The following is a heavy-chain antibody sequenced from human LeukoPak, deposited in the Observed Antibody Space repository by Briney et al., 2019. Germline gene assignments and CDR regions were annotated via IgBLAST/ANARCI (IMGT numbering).Heavy chain of an antibody. V-gene: IGHV4-59*01. CDR3: ARVGAMYYYGSEPHWFDP. Sequence: SETLSLTCTVSGGSISSYYWSWIRQPPGKGPEWIGYIYYSGSTNYNPSLKSRVTISVDTSKNQFSLKLSSVTAADTAVYYCARVGAMYYYGSEPHWFDPWGQGTLVTVSS. CDR1: GGSISSYY. CDR2: IYYSGST. J-gene: IGHJ5*02. D-gene: IGHD3-10*01.